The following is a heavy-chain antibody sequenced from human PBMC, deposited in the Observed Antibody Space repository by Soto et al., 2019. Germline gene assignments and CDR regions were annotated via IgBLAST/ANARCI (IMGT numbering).Heavy chain of an antibody. CDR2: ISYDGSNK. CDR3: AKGGGLVMGDGDPDAFDI. J-gene: IGHJ3*02. Sequence: GGSLRLSCAASGFTFSSYGMHWVRQAPGKGLEWVAVISYDGSNKYYADSVKGRFTISRDNSKNTLYLQMNSLRAEDTAVYYCAKGGGLVMGDGDPDAFDIWGQGTMVTVSS. V-gene: IGHV3-30*18. D-gene: IGHD4-17*01. CDR1: GFTFSSYG.